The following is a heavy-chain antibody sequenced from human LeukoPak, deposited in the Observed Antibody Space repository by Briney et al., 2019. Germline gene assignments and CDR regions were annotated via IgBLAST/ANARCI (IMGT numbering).Heavy chain of an antibody. CDR3: AKGVGSEFTWFDP. V-gene: IGHV1-18*01. J-gene: IGHJ5*02. Sequence: GASVKVSCKASGYSFTTSGVTWVRRAPGQGLEWMGWISPYSGNTKYAQNLQGRVTMTTDTSTSTTYMEARSLRSDDTAVYYCAKGVGSEFTWFDPWGQGTLVIVSS. CDR2: ISPYSGNT. CDR1: GYSFTTSG. D-gene: IGHD3-10*01.